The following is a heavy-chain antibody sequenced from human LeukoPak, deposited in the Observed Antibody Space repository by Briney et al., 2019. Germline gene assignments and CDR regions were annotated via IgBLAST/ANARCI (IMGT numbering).Heavy chain of an antibody. V-gene: IGHV4-31*11. CDR3: ARDGGTSGYYYYYGMDV. CDR1: GGSFSGYY. J-gene: IGHJ6*02. Sequence: SETLSLTCAVYGGSFSGYYWSWIRQHPGKGLEWIGYIYYSGSTYYNPSLKSRVTISVDTSKNQFSLKLSSVTAADTAVYYCARDGGTSGYYYYYGMDVWGQGTTVTVSS. D-gene: IGHD3-3*01. CDR2: IYYSGST.